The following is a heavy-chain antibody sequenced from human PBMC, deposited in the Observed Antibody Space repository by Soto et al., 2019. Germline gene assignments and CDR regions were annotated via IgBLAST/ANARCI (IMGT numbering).Heavy chain of an antibody. J-gene: IGHJ4*02. CDR3: ASTAHSSGWYSGGFDY. CDR2: IYYSGST. Sequence: SETLSLTCTVSGGSISSGSYYWSWIRQPPGKGLEWIGYIYYSGSTNYNPSLKSRVTISVDTSKNQFSLKLSSVTAADTAVYYCASTAHSSGWYSGGFDYWGQGTQVTVSS. CDR1: GGSISSGSYY. D-gene: IGHD6-19*01. V-gene: IGHV4-61*01.